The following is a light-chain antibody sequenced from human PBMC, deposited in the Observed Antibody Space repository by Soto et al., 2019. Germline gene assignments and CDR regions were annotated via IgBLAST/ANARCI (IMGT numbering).Light chain of an antibody. Sequence: QSALTQPRSVSGSPGQSVAIYCTGTSSDVGGYNYVSWYQHHPGKAPKLMIYDVSKRPSGVPDRFSGSKSGNTASLTISGLQTEDEADYYSCSSAGKYRAFGGGTQLTVL. J-gene: IGLJ2*01. CDR3: CSSAGKYRA. CDR1: SSDVGGYNY. V-gene: IGLV2-11*01. CDR2: DVS.